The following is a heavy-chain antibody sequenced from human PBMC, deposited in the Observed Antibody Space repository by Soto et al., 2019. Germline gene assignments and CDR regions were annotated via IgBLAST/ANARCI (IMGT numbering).Heavy chain of an antibody. J-gene: IGHJ4*02. D-gene: IGHD3-22*01. CDR2: INKDGSEK. CDR3: ASRPCEVNYYGVFDY. CDR1: GFTFTTCW. Sequence: LRLSCAASGFTFTTCWMTWVRQAPGKELEWVANINKDGSEKYYMDSVRGRFTISRDNAKNSLFLQMNSLRAEDTAVYYCASRPCEVNYYGVFDYWGQGALVTVSS. V-gene: IGHV3-7*03.